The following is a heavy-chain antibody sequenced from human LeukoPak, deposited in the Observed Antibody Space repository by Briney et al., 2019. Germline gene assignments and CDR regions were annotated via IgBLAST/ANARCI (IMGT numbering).Heavy chain of an antibody. CDR1: GYTFNSYY. D-gene: IGHD6-6*01. J-gene: IGHJ4*02. Sequence: ASVKVSCKASGYTFNSYYMHWVRQAPGQGLEWMAIINPSGGSTRYAQKFQGRVTMTRDTSTSTVYMELSSLRSEDTAVYYCARAPEYSSSPYYFDYWGQGTLVTVSS. CDR3: ARAPEYSSSPYYFDY. V-gene: IGHV1-46*02. CDR2: INPSGGST.